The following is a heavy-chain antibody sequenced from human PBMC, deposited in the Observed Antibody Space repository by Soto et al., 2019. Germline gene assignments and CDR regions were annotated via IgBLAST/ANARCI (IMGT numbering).Heavy chain of an antibody. D-gene: IGHD6-19*01. CDR2: IDAGNGNT. V-gene: IGHV1-3*01. J-gene: IGHJ4*02. CDR3: ARDNSGWSDY. CDR1: GYTFTRYV. Sequence: QVQLVQSGAEVKKSGASVKVSCKASGYTFTRYVMHWLRQAPGQRLEWMGWIDAGNGNTVYLQKFQGRVTITRDTSANTAYMELSSLRSEDRAVYYCARDNSGWSDYWGQGTLVTVSS.